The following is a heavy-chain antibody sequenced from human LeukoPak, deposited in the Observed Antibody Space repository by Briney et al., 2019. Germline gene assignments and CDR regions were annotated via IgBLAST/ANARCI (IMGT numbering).Heavy chain of an antibody. V-gene: IGHV1-69*13. D-gene: IGHD2-15*01. Sequence: SVKVSCKASGGTFSSYAISWVRQAPGQGLEWMGGIIPIFGTANYAQKFQGRVTITADESTSTAYMELSSLRSEDTAVYYCARGGYCSGGSCYDPNWYFDLWGRGTLVTVSS. CDR1: GGTFSSYA. J-gene: IGHJ2*01. CDR2: IIPIFGTA. CDR3: ARGGYCSGGSCYDPNWYFDL.